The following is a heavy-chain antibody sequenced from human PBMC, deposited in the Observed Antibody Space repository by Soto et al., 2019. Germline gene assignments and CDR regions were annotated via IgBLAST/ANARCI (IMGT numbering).Heavy chain of an antibody. CDR1: GGSISSYY. CDR3: ARDRGGGGFGELLYNWFDP. J-gene: IGHJ5*02. Sequence: SETLSLTCTVSGGSISSYYWSWIRQPPGKGLEWIGYIYYSGSTNYNPSLKSQVTISVDTSKNQFSLKLSSVTAADTAVYYCARDRGGGGFGELLYNWFDPWGQGTLVTVSS. CDR2: IYYSGST. V-gene: IGHV4-59*01. D-gene: IGHD3-10*01.